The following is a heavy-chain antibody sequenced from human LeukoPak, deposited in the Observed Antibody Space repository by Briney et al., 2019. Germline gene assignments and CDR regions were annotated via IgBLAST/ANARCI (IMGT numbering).Heavy chain of an antibody. V-gene: IGHV1-69*13. J-gene: IGHJ6*02. CDR2: IISIFGTA. CDR3: ARGGYSYGYHYYYGMDV. CDR1: GGTFSSYA. D-gene: IGHD5-18*01. Sequence: SVKVSCKASGGTFSSYAISWVRQAPGQGLEWMGGIISIFGTANYAQKFQGRVTITADESTSTAYMELSSLRSEDTAVYYCARGGYSYGYHYYYGMDVWGQGTTVTVSS.